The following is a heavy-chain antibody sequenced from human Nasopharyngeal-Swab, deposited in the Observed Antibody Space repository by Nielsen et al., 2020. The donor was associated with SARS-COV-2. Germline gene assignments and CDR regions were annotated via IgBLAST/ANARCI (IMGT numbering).Heavy chain of an antibody. Sequence: SETLSLTCVVSGDSISTDNWWSWVRQPPGKALEWIGEIHHSGNTNYNPSLTSRVYMSVDKSKNQFSLEVTSVTAADTAFYYCARLFSNSGKYFRFDYWGQGALVTVSS. D-gene: IGHD1-26*01. CDR2: IHHSGNT. J-gene: IGHJ4*02. CDR1: GDSISTDNW. V-gene: IGHV4-4*02. CDR3: ARLFSNSGKYFRFDY.